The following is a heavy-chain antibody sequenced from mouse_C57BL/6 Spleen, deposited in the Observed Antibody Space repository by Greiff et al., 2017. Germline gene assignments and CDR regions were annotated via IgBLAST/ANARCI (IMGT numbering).Heavy chain of an antibody. D-gene: IGHD1-1*01. Sequence: VQLKESGPGLVKPSQSLSLTCSVTGYSITSGYYWNWIRQFPGNKLEWMGYISYDGSNNYNPSLKNRISITRDTSKNQFFLKLNSVTTEDTATYYCARFMLLRNYAMDYWGQGTSVTVSS. CDR1: GYSITSGYY. CDR3: ARFMLLRNYAMDY. J-gene: IGHJ4*01. V-gene: IGHV3-6*01. CDR2: ISYDGSN.